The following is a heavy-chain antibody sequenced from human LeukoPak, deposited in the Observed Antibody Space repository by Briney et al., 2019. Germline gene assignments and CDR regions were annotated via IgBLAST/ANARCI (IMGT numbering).Heavy chain of an antibody. D-gene: IGHD6-13*01. J-gene: IGHJ6*03. CDR3: ARDIAASWVSYYYYYYMDV. V-gene: IGHV4-59*12. CDR1: GGSIRSYY. Sequence: SETLSLTCTVSGGSIRSYYWSWIRQPPGKGLEWIGYIYYSGSTNYNPSLKSRVTISVDTSKNQFSLKLSSVTAADTAVYYCARDIAASWVSYYYYYYMDVWGKGTTVTVSS. CDR2: IYYSGST.